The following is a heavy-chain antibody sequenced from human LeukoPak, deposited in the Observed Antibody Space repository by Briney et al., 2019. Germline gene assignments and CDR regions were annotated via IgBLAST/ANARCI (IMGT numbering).Heavy chain of an antibody. CDR3: XXXXXXXXWSGYPDAFDI. Sequence: PGGSLRLSCAASGFTFSTYWMNWFRQTPGKGLEWVAKIKADGGEKDHVASVKGRFTISRDNAKNSLYLQMNSLRVEDTSVYYCXXXXXXXXWSGYPDAFDIWGQGTMVTVSS. J-gene: IGHJ3*02. V-gene: IGHV3-7*01. D-gene: IGHD3-3*01. CDR1: GFTFSTYW. CDR2: IKADGGEK.